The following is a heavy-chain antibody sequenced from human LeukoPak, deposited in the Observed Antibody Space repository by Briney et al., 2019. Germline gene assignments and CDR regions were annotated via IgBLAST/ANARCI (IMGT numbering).Heavy chain of an antibody. J-gene: IGHJ4*02. CDR2: INPNSGGT. Sequence: EASVTVSFKASGYTFTGYYMHWVRQAPGQGLEWMGWINPNSGGTNYAQKFQGRVTMTRDTSISTAYMELSRLRSDDTAVYYCARGGPRRDGLMYYFDYWGQGTLVTVSS. D-gene: IGHD5-24*01. CDR3: ARGGPRRDGLMYYFDY. CDR1: GYTFTGYY. V-gene: IGHV1-2*02.